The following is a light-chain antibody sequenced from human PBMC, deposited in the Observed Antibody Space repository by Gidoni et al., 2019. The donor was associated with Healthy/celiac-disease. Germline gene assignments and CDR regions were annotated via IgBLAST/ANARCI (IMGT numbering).Light chain of an antibody. V-gene: IGLV2-14*01. CDR2: EVS. Sequence: PLPQPASVSGSPGHSITISCTGPSSDVGGYNYVSWYQQHPGKAPKLMIYEVSNRPSGVSNRFSGSKSGNTASLTISGLQAEDEADYYCSSYTSSSTLVFGTGTKVTVL. CDR3: SSYTSSSTLV. CDR1: SSDVGGYNY. J-gene: IGLJ1*01.